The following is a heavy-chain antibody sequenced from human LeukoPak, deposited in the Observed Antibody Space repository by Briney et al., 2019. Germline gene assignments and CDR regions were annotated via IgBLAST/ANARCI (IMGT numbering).Heavy chain of an antibody. CDR2: IWYDGSHE. J-gene: IGHJ5*02. D-gene: IGHD6-6*01. V-gene: IGHV3-33*01. Sequence: PGGSLRLSCAASGFSFSSYAMHWVRQVPGKGLEWLAVIWYDGSHEHYADSVKGRFTISRDNSENTLYLQIYSLRAEDSAVYYCARDPRLPPYTSSANWFGPWGQGTLVTVSS. CDR1: GFSFSSYA. CDR3: ARDPRLPPYTSSANWFGP.